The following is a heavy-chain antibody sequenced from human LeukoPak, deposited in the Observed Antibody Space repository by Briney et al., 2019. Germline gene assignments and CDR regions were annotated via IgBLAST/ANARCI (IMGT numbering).Heavy chain of an antibody. V-gene: IGHV3-64*01. D-gene: IGHD2-15*01. CDR2: ISYNGGST. CDR3: ARVGGSLPDAFDI. CDR1: GFTFSSYA. J-gene: IGHJ3*02. Sequence: GGSLRLSCAASGFTFSSYAMHWVRQAPGKGLEHVSAISYNGGSTYYGNSVKGRFTISRGNSKNTLYLQMGSLRAEDMAVYYCARVGGSLPDAFDIWGQGTMVPVSS.